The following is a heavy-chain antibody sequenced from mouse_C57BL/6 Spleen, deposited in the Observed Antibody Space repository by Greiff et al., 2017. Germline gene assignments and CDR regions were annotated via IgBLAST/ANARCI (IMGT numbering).Heavy chain of an antibody. V-gene: IGHV14-1*01. J-gene: IGHJ2*01. CDR3: TAHRHYYDKDLDY. Sequence: VQLQQSGAELVRPGASVKLSCTASGFHIKDYYMHWVKQRPEQGLEWIGRIAPEGGDTEYAPKFQGQATLTADPSSNTAYLPLSRLTAEDTAVYYFTAHRHYYDKDLDYWGQGTTLTVSS. CDR1: GFHIKDYY. D-gene: IGHD1-2*01. CDR2: IAPEGGDT.